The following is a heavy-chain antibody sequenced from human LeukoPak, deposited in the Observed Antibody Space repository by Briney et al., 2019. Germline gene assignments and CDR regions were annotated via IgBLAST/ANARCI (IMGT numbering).Heavy chain of an antibody. Sequence: ETLSLTCTVSGASISGSGYYRGRVRQAPGKGLEWVANIKQDGSEKYYVDFVKGRFTISRDNAKNSLYLQMNSLRGDDTAVYYCARDRYSSTWGQGTLVTVSS. D-gene: IGHD6-13*01. CDR3: ARDRYSST. CDR1: GASISGSGYY. J-gene: IGHJ5*02. CDR2: IKQDGSEK. V-gene: IGHV3-7*01.